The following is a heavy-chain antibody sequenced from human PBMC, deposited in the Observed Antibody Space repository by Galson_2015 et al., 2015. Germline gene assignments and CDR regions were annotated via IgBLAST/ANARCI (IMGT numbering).Heavy chain of an antibody. CDR1: GFTFSSYG. CDR3: AREGYYDSSGYTYYFDY. Sequence: SLRLSCAASGFTFSSYGMHWVRQAPGKGLEWVAVISYDGSNKYYADSVKGRFTISRDNSKNTLYLQMNSLRAEDTAVYYCAREGYYDSSGYTYYFDYWGQGTLVTVSS. CDR2: ISYDGSNK. V-gene: IGHV3-30*03. D-gene: IGHD3-22*01. J-gene: IGHJ4*02.